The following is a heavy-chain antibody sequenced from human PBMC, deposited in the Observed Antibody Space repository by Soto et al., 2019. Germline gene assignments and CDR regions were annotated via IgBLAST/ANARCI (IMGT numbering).Heavy chain of an antibody. CDR3: AKVTYSGSSPYYFDY. V-gene: IGHV3-23*01. D-gene: IGHD1-26*01. CDR1: GFTFSSYA. CDR2: ISGSGGST. J-gene: IGHJ4*02. Sequence: GSLRLSCAASGFTFSSYAMSWVRQAPGKGLEWVSAISGSGGSTYYADSVKGRFTISRDNSKNTLYLQMNSLRAEDTAVYYCAKVTYSGSSPYYFDYWGQGTLVTVSS.